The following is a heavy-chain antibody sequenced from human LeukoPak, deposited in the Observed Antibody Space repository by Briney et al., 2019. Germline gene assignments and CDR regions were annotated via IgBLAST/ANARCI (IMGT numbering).Heavy chain of an antibody. Sequence: GRSLRLSCAASGFTFDDYAMHWVRQAPGKGLEWVSGISWNGGSIGYADSVKGRFTISRDNAKNSLYLQMNSLRAEDTALYYCAKDTNSGSYLPYYYYYGMDVWGQGTTVTVSS. D-gene: IGHD1-26*01. V-gene: IGHV3-9*01. CDR1: GFTFDDYA. J-gene: IGHJ6*02. CDR3: AKDTNSGSYLPYYYYYGMDV. CDR2: ISWNGGSI.